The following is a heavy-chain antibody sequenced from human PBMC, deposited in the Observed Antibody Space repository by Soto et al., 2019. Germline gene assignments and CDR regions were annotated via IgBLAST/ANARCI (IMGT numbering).Heavy chain of an antibody. CDR3: ARDVYSDFWSGYSHFDY. V-gene: IGHV1-3*01. D-gene: IGHD3-3*01. J-gene: IGHJ4*02. CDR2: INAGNGNT. Sequence: ASVKVSCKASGYTFTSYAMHWVRQAPGQRLEWMGWINAGNGNTKYSQKFQGRVTITRDTSASTAYMELSSLRSEDTAVYYCARDVYSDFWSGYSHFDYWGQVTLVTVSS. CDR1: GYTFTSYA.